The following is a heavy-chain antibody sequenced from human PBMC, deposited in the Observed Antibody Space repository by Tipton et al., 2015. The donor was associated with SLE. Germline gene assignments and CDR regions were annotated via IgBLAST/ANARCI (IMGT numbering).Heavy chain of an antibody. CDR2: ICTSGST. D-gene: IGHD5-24*01. CDR1: GDSITSYY. CDR3: ARDTGGEMATD. Sequence: TLSLTCTVSGDSITSYYWSWIRQPAGKGLEWIGRICTSGSTNYNPSLKSRVTISVDTSKNQFSLKLSSVTAADTAVYYCARDTGGEMATDWGQGTLVTVSS. V-gene: IGHV4-4*07. J-gene: IGHJ4*02.